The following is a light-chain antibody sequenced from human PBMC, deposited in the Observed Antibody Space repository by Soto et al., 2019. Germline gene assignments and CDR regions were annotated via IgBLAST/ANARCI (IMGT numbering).Light chain of an antibody. Sequence: EIVMTQSPATLSVSPGERATLSCRASQSVSSNLAWYQQKPGQAPRLLMYGASTRATGIPARFSGSGSGTEFPLTISSLQSEDFAVYYCHQYNKWPSFTFGGGTKVEIK. V-gene: IGKV3-15*01. J-gene: IGKJ4*01. CDR2: GAS. CDR3: HQYNKWPSFT. CDR1: QSVSSN.